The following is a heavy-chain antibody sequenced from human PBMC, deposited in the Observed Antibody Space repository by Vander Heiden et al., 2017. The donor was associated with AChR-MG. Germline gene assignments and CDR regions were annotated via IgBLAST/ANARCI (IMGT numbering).Heavy chain of an antibody. CDR2: IWYDGSNK. Sequence: QVQLVESGGGVVQPGRSLRLSCAASGLPFSSYGMHWVRQAPGKGLEWVAVIWYDGSNKYYADSVKGRFTISRDNSKNTLYLQMNSLRAEDTAVYYCARDSRAAGDDAFDIWGQGTMVTVSS. D-gene: IGHD6-13*01. CDR3: ARDSRAAGDDAFDI. J-gene: IGHJ3*02. V-gene: IGHV3-33*01. CDR1: GLPFSSYG.